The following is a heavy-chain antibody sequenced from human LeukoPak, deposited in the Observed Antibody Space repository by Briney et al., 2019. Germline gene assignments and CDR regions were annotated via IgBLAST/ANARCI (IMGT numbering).Heavy chain of an antibody. CDR3: ARERSMDV. J-gene: IGHJ6*03. V-gene: IGHV4-59*01. CDR2: IYYSGST. CDR1: GGSIRSYY. Sequence: SETLSLTCNGFGGSIRSYYWSWIRQPPGKGLGGIGYIYYSGSTNYNPSLKRRATISVDTSKKQFSLNLNSSTAPHPALYFFARERSMDVGGGETTLTVS.